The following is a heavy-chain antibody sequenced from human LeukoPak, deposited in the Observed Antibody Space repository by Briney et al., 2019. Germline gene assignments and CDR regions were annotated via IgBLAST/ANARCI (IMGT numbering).Heavy chain of an antibody. CDR3: ARDTHRRESDAFDI. V-gene: IGHV4-61*02. CDR2: IYTSGST. Sequence: PSETLSLTCTVSGGSISSGSYYWSWIRQPAGKGLEWIGRIYTSGSTNYNPSLKSRVTISVDTSKNQFSLKLSSVTAADTAVYYCARDTHRRESDAFDIWGQGTMVTVSS. CDR1: GGSISSGSYY. J-gene: IGHJ3*02.